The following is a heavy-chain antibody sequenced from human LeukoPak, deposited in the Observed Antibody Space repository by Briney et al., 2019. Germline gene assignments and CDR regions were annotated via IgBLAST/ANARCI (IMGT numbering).Heavy chain of an antibody. CDR1: GGSISSYY. D-gene: IGHD6-19*01. V-gene: IGHV4-59*01. J-gene: IGHJ3*02. CDR2: IYYSGST. Sequence: SETLSLTCTVSGGSISSYYWSWIRQPPGKGLEWIGYIYYSGSTNYNPSLKSRVTISVDTSKNQFSLKLSSVTAADTAVYYCAGGRQWLETDLNAFDIWGQGTMVTVSS. CDR3: AGGRQWLETDLNAFDI.